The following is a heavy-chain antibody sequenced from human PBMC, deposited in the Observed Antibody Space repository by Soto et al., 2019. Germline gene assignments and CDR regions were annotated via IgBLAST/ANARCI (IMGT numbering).Heavy chain of an antibody. CDR2: IYYSGST. Sequence: PSETLSLTCTVSGGSVSSGSYYWSWIRQPPGKGLEWIGYIYYSGSTNYNPSLKSRVTISVDTSKNQFSLKLSSVTAADTAVYYCAGDRGGNCDFWSGYYTLGGMDVWGQGTTVTVSS. V-gene: IGHV4-61*01. CDR1: GGSVSSGSYY. J-gene: IGHJ6*02. CDR3: AGDRGGNCDFWSGYYTLGGMDV. D-gene: IGHD3-3*01.